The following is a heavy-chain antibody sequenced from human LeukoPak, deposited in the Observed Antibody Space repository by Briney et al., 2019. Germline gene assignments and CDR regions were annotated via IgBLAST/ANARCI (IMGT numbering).Heavy chain of an antibody. D-gene: IGHD2-2*01. V-gene: IGHV3-23*01. J-gene: IGHJ4*02. Sequence: GGSLRLSCTASGFTFSSCAMSWVRQAPGKGLEWVSAISGSGGRPYYADSVKGRFTISRDNSKNTLYLQMNSLRAEDTAVYYCARHPEPGYCSSTSCHESYFDYWGQGTLVTVSS. CDR1: GFTFSSCA. CDR3: ARHPEPGYCSSTSCHESYFDY. CDR2: ISGSGGRP.